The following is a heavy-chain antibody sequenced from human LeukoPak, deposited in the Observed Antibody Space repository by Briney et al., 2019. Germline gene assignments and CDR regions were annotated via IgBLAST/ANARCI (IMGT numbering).Heavy chain of an antibody. J-gene: IGHJ3*02. CDR3: ARRASSGYYPAEVDAFDI. V-gene: IGHV5-51*01. Sequence: GESLKISCKGSGYSFTSYWIGWVRQMPGKGLEWMGIIYPGDSDTRYSPSFQGQVTISADESISTAYLQWSSLKASDTAMYYCARRASSGYYPAEVDAFDIWGQGTMVTVSS. CDR2: IYPGDSDT. D-gene: IGHD3-22*01. CDR1: GYSFTSYW.